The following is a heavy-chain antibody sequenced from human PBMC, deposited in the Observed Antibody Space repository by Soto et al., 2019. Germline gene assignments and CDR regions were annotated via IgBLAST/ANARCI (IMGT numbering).Heavy chain of an antibody. CDR1: GYTFTSYG. J-gene: IGHJ3*02. CDR3: ARDEGIAAALSFDI. CDR2: ISAYNGNT. Sequence: GSVRVSCKASGYTFTSYGISWVRQAPGQGLEWMGWISAYNGNTNYAQKLQGRVTMTTDTSTSTAYMELRSLRSDDTAVYYCARDEGIAAALSFDIWGQGTMVTVSS. D-gene: IGHD6-13*01. V-gene: IGHV1-18*01.